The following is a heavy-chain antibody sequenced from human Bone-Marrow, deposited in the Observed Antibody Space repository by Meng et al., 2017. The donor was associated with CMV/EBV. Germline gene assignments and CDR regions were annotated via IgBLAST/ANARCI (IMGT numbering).Heavy chain of an antibody. CDR2: ISSSSSYI. CDR1: GFTFSSYS. V-gene: IGHV3-21*01. Sequence: LSLTCAASGFTFSSYSMNWVRQAPGKGLEWVSSISSSSSYIYYADSVKGRFTISRDNAKNSLYLQMNSLRAEDTAVYYCARDLGDFWSGYYTGYFDYWGQGTLVTVSS. J-gene: IGHJ4*02. CDR3: ARDLGDFWSGYYTGYFDY. D-gene: IGHD3-3*01.